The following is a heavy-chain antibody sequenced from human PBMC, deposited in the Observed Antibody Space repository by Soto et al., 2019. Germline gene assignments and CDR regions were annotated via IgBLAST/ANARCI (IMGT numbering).Heavy chain of an antibody. Sequence: GGSLRLSCAASGFTFSNAWMSWVRQAPGKGLEWVGRIKSKTDGGTTDYAAPVKGRFTISRDDSKNTLYLQMNSLKTEDTAVYYCTTSASFSSWKHYYYYYGMDVWGQGTTVTVSS. CDR2: IKSKTDGGTT. V-gene: IGHV3-15*01. CDR1: GFTFSNAW. CDR3: TTSASFSSWKHYYYYYGMDV. J-gene: IGHJ6*02. D-gene: IGHD6-13*01.